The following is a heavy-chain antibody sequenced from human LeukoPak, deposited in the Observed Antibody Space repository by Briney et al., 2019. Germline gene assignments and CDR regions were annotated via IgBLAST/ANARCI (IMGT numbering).Heavy chain of an antibody. CDR1: GFPFSDYH. D-gene: IGHD3-3*01. J-gene: IGHJ3*02. V-gene: IGHV3-66*02. Sequence: GGSLRLSCAASGFPFSDYHMTWVRQAPGKGLEWVSVIYSGGSTYYADSVKGRFTISRGNSKNTLYLQMNSLRAEDTAVYYCARGSSLRIYYDFWSGYHKNAFDIWGQGTTVTVSS. CDR3: ARGSSLRIYYDFWSGYHKNAFDI. CDR2: IYSGGST.